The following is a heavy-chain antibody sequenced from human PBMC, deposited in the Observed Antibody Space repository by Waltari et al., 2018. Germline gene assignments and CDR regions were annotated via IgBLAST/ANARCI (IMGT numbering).Heavy chain of an antibody. CDR1: GGSFSGYY. CDR2: INHSGST. D-gene: IGHD5-12*01. J-gene: IGHJ6*02. V-gene: IGHV4-34*01. Sequence: QVQLQQWGAGLLKPSETLSLTCAVYGGSFSGYYWRWIRQPPGKGLEWIGEINHSGSTNYNPSLKSRVTISVDTSKNQFSLKLSSVTAADTAVYYCARWVATTISYYYYGMDVWGQGTTVTVSS. CDR3: ARWVATTISYYYYGMDV.